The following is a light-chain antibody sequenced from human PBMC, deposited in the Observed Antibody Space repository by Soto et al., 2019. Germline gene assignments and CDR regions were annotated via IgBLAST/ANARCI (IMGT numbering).Light chain of an antibody. V-gene: IGKV3-15*01. CDR1: QSVRSS. CDR2: GAS. J-gene: IGKJ1*01. Sequence: DIEVTQSPTSLSVAPVQGATQYCRASQSVRSSIAWYQHKPGQAPRLLIYGASTRATGIPARISGSGSGTEFTLTISSLQSEDFAVYYCQQYNNWPQTFGQGTKVDI. CDR3: QQYNNWPQT.